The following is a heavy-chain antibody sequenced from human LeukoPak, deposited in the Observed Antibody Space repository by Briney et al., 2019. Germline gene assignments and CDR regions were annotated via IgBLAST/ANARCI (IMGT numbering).Heavy chain of an antibody. J-gene: IGHJ6*02. V-gene: IGHV4-31*03. CDR2: IYYSGST. CDR3: ARGLNDFWSGSPNYYYYGTDV. CDR1: GGSISSGGYY. D-gene: IGHD3-3*01. Sequence: SQTLSLTCTVSGGSISSGGYYWSWIRQHPGKGLEWIGYIYYSGSTYYNPSLKSRVTISVDTSKNQFSLKLSSVTAADTAVYYCARGLNDFWSGSPNYYYYGTDVWGQGTTVTVSS.